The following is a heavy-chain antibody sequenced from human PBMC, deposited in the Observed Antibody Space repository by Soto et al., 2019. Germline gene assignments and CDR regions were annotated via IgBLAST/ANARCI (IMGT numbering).Heavy chain of an antibody. CDR3: ARSLRFLEWLLYYGMDV. Sequence: SETLSLPCAVYGGTFSGYYWSWIRQPPGKGLERIGEINHSGSTNYNPSLKSRVTISVDTSKNQFSLKLSSVTAADTAVYYCARSLRFLEWLLYYGMDVWGQGTTVT. CDR1: GGTFSGYY. V-gene: IGHV4-34*01. CDR2: INHSGST. J-gene: IGHJ6*02. D-gene: IGHD3-3*01.